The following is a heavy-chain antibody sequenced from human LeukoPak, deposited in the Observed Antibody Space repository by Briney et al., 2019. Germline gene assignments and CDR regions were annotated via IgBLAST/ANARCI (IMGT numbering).Heavy chain of an antibody. V-gene: IGHV3-21*01. J-gene: IGHJ4*02. CDR3: ARELGGDYDILTGYDY. CDR1: GFTFSSYS. D-gene: IGHD3-9*01. CDR2: ISSSSSYI. Sequence: GGSLRLSCAASGFTFSSYSMNWVRQAPGKGLEWVSSISSSSSYIYYADSVKGRFTISRDNAKNSLYLQMNSLRAEDTAVYYCARELGGDYDILTGYDYWGQGTLVTVSS.